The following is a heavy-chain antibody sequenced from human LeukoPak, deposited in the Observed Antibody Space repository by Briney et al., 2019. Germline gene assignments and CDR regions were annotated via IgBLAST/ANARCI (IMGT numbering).Heavy chain of an antibody. CDR3: ARGPRYYYDSSGYSYFDY. D-gene: IGHD3-22*01. CDR1: GFSFSTYW. J-gene: IGHJ4*02. V-gene: IGHV3-7*01. CDR2: IKQDGSEK. Sequence: GGSLRLSCVASGFSFSTYWMCWVRQAPGKGLEWVANIKQDGSEKYYVDSVKGRFTISRDNAKNSLYLQMNSLRAEDTAVYYCARGPRYYYDSSGYSYFDYWGQGTLVTVSS.